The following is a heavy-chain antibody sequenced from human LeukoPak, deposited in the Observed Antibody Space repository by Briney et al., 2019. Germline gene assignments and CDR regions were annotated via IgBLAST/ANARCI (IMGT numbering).Heavy chain of an antibody. V-gene: IGHV1-2*02. CDR1: GYTFTGYY. CDR2: INPNSGGP. Sequence: ASVKVSCKASGYTFTGYYMHWVRQAPGQGLEWMGWINPNSGGPNYAQKFQGRVTMTRDTSISTAYMELSRLRSDDTAVYYCARDRRSIVVVPAAGAFDIWGQGTMVTVSS. J-gene: IGHJ3*02. D-gene: IGHD2-2*01. CDR3: ARDRRSIVVVPAAGAFDI.